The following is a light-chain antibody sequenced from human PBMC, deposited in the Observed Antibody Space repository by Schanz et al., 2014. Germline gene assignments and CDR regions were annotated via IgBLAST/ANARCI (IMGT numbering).Light chain of an antibody. V-gene: IGLV2-14*03. CDR2: DVS. J-gene: IGLJ2*01. CDR3: SSYAGSNNVVV. CDR1: SSDVGGYNY. Sequence: QSALTQPASVSGSPGQSITISCTGTSSDVGGYNYVSWYQHHPGKAPKLMIYDVSNRPSGVSNRFSGSKSGNTASLTISGLQAEDEADYHCSSYAGSNNVVVFGGGTKLTVL.